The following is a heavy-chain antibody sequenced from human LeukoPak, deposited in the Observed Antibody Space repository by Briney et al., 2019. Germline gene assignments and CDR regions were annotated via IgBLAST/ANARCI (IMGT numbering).Heavy chain of an antibody. CDR2: IISRSDGGKI. CDR3: AYNAPSGTGFDY. V-gene: IGHV3-15*07. CDR1: GFSVTDAW. Sequence: GGSLRLSCAASGFSVTDAWMNWVRQAPGKGLEWVGRIISRSDGGKIDYAAPVKGRFTISRDESENTLYVEMNSLKSEDTAVCYCAYNAPSGTGFDYWGQGTLVTVSP. J-gene: IGHJ4*02. D-gene: IGHD6-13*01.